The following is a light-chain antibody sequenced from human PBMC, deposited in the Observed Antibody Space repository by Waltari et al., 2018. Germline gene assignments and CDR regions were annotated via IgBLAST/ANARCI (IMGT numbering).Light chain of an antibody. Sequence: SYELTQPPSVSVSPGQTARITCSGDALPQQYAFWYQQKQGQAPVGVRYKDSERPSGIPERFSGSSSGTTVTLTISGVQAEDEADYYCQSADSSGTYLVFGGGTKLTVL. V-gene: IGLV3-25*03. CDR1: ALPQQY. J-gene: IGLJ2*01. CDR3: QSADSSGTYLV. CDR2: KDS.